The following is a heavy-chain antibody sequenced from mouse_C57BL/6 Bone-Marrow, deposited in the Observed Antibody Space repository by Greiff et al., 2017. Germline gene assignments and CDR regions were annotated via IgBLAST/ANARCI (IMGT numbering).Heavy chain of an antibody. CDR1: GYTFTSYW. J-gene: IGHJ2*01. D-gene: IGHD2-3*01. V-gene: IGHV1-55*01. CDR2: IYPGSGST. Sequence: QVQLQQSGAELVKPGASVRMSCKASGYTFTSYWITWVKQRPGQGLEWIGDIYPGSGSTNYNEKFKSKATLTVDTSSSTAYMQLSSLTSEDSAVYYCAPMISYYFDYWGQGTTLTVSS. CDR3: APMISYYFDY.